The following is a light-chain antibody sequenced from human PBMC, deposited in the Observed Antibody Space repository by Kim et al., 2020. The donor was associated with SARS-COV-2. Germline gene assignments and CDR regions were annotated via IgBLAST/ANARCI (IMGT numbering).Light chain of an antibody. CDR1: NLGSKG. Sequence: PGKAAQITCGGNNLGSKGVHWYQQKPGQAPVLVISFDRDRPSGIPERFSGSNPGTTATLTISRVEAGDEADYYCQVWDGSSDHWVFGGGTQLTVL. CDR3: QVWDGSSDHWV. J-gene: IGLJ3*02. CDR2: FDR. V-gene: IGLV3-21*04.